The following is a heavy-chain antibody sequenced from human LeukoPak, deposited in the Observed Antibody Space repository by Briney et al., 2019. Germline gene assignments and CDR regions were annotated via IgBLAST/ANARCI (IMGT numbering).Heavy chain of an antibody. CDR1: GYTFTDYY. J-gene: IGHJ5*02. D-gene: IGHD3-16*01. V-gene: IGHV1-2*02. CDR3: ASVFGRRNWFDP. Sequence: ASVKVSCKASGYTFTDYYMHWVRQAPGQGLEWMGWMDPKSGEANHAQKFQGRVIMTRDTSINTAYMELSSLRSEDTAVYYCASVFGRRNWFDPWGQGTLVTVSS. CDR2: MDPKSGEA.